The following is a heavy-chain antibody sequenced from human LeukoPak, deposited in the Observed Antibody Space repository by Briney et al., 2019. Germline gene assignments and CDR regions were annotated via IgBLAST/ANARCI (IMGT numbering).Heavy chain of an antibody. CDR3: ARGLGPTYDYIWGSYRPSAEYFQH. J-gene: IGHJ1*01. V-gene: IGHV1-8*01. CDR2: MNPNSGNT. Sequence: ASVKVSCKASGYTFTSYDINWVRQATGQGLEWMGWMNPNSGNTDYAQKFQGRVTMTRNTSISTAYMELSSLRSEDTAVYYCARGLGPTYDYIWGSYRPSAEYFQHWGQGTLVTVSS. CDR1: GYTFTSYD. D-gene: IGHD3-16*02.